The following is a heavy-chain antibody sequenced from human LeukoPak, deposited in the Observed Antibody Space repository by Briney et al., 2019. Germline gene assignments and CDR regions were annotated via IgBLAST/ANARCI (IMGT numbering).Heavy chain of an antibody. J-gene: IGHJ4*02. Sequence: GGSRRLSCAASAFSLNAYNMNWVRQAPGKGLEWVSSISYTGTYIYYADSVKGRFTISRDNAQNSLYLQMNSLRAEDTAIYYCVRDRGTYRPIDYWGQGTLVTVSS. D-gene: IGHD1-26*01. CDR1: AFSLNAYN. CDR2: ISYTGTYI. CDR3: VRDRGTYRPIDY. V-gene: IGHV3-21*04.